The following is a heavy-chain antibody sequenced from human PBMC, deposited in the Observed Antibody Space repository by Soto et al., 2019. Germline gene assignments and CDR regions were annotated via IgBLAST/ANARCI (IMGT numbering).Heavy chain of an antibody. D-gene: IGHD3-3*01. V-gene: IGHV4-4*07. Sequence: SETLSLTCSVFGASIRSYYWTWVRQPAGKGLEWIGLFYSNGIINYNPSLRSRVTISVDTSKNQFSLKLSSVTAADTAVYYCARDSPVFLEWLGPKLYYYYGMDVWGQGTTVTVS. J-gene: IGHJ6*02. CDR1: GASIRSYY. CDR2: FYSNGII. CDR3: ARDSPVFLEWLGPKLYYYYGMDV.